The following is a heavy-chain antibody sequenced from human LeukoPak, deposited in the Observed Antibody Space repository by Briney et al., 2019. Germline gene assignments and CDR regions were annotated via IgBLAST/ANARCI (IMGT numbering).Heavy chain of an antibody. CDR1: GLTFDDYA. CDR2: IGGDGGST. CDR3: AKGFYYYGSGSYFDY. J-gene: IGHJ4*02. D-gene: IGHD3-10*01. V-gene: IGHV3-43*02. Sequence: GGSLRLSCAASGLTFDDYAMHWVRQAPGKGLEWVSLIGGDGGSTYYADSVKGRFTISRDNSKNSLYLQMNSLRTEDTALYYCAKGFYYYGSGSYFDYWGQGTLVTVSS.